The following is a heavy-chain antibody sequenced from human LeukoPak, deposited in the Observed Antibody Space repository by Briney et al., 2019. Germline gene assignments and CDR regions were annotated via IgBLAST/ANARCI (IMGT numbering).Heavy chain of an antibody. J-gene: IGHJ4*02. V-gene: IGHV5-51*01. CDR1: GYSFTTYW. CDR2: INPGDSDT. Sequence: GESLKISCKVSGYSFTTYWIGWVRQMPGKGLEWMGLINPGDSDTRYSPSFQGQVTMSADKSINTAYLQWSSLKASDTAIYYCARHEWELWAIDYWGQGTLVTVSS. CDR3: ARHEWELWAIDY. D-gene: IGHD1-26*01.